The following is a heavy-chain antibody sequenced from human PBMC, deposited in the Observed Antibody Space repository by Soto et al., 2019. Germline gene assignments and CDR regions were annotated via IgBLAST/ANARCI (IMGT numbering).Heavy chain of an antibody. CDR1: GASTYTNDW. CDR3: TRAKLRCVWAYDF. J-gene: IGHJ4*02. Sequence: VHLQEAGPGLVRPSETLSLTCAISGASTYTNDWWIWPRQPPWRGLEWIEEIHHTGRTNYNASFIRQAALSVDNSKNQFHLSLRAVTESGTAIYFCTRAKLRCVWAYDFWGQGSLVSVS. CDR2: IHHTGRT. V-gene: IGHV4-4*02. D-gene: IGHD2-15*01.